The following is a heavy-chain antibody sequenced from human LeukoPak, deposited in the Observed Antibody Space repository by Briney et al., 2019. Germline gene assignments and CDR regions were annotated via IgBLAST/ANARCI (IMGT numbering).Heavy chain of an antibody. CDR3: ATGAESDPVDY. CDR1: GGSISSSSYY. V-gene: IGHV4-39*07. J-gene: IGHJ4*02. CDR2: IYYSGST. Sequence: SETLSLTCTVSGGSISSSSYYWGWIRQPPGKGLEWIGSIYYSGSTYYNPSLKSRVTISVDTSKNQFSLKLSPVTAADTAVYYCATGAESDPVDYWGQGTLVTVSS.